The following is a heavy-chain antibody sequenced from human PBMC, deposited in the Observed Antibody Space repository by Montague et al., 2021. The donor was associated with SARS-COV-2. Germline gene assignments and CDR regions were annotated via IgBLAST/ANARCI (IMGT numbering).Heavy chain of an antibody. CDR2: IYYSGKT. V-gene: IGHV4-39*02. Sequence: SETLSLTCTVSGGSISSSSYYWGWIRQPPGKGLEWIGNIYYSGKTYYNPSLKSRVTISVDTSKNQFSLNLKSVTAADTAVYYYARDRGRYFDSGSYNWLDSWGQGTVVTVSS. CDR1: GGSISSSSYY. D-gene: IGHD3-10*01. CDR3: ARDRGRYFDSGSYNWLDS. J-gene: IGHJ5*01.